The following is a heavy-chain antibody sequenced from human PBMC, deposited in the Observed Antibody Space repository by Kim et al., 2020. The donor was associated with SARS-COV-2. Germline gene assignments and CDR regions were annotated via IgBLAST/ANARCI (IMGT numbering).Heavy chain of an antibody. Sequence: ASVKVSCKASGYTFTSYYMHWVRQAPGQGLEWMGIINPSGGSTNYAQKFQGRVTMTRDTSTSTVYMELSGLRSEDTAVFYCARDKGSGWSSFDYWGQGTLVTVSS. CDR3: ARDKGSGWSSFDY. CDR1: GYTFTSYY. D-gene: IGHD6-19*01. V-gene: IGHV1-46*01. CDR2: INPSGGST. J-gene: IGHJ4*02.